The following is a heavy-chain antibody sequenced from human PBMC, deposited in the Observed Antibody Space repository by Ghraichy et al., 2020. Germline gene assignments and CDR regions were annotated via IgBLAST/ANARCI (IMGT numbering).Heavy chain of an antibody. Sequence: SETLSLTCAIYGGSFSAFYWSWIRQPPGKGLEWIGEINHSGSTNYNPSLKSRLTISVDTSMNQFSLKFSSMTAADTAVYFCARGSPPPGLGIVATPAVGYFDHWGQGTLVTVSS. V-gene: IGHV4-34*01. CDR2: INHSGST. D-gene: IGHD5-12*01. J-gene: IGHJ4*02. CDR1: GGSFSAFY. CDR3: ARGSPPPGLGIVATPAVGYFDH.